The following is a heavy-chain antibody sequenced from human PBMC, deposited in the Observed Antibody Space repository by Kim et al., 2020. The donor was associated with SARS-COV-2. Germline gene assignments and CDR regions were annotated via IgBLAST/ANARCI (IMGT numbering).Heavy chain of an antibody. CDR3: TRVAYGDSPYFYYGMDV. CDR2: IRSKAYGGTT. D-gene: IGHD4-17*01. J-gene: IGHJ6*02. Sequence: GGSLRLSCTASGFTFGDYAMSWVRQAPGKGLEWVGFIRSKAYGGTTENAASVKGRFTISREDSKAIAYLQMNSLKTEDTAVYFCTRVAYGDSPYFYYGMDVWGQGTTVTVSS. V-gene: IGHV3-49*04. CDR1: GFTFGDYA.